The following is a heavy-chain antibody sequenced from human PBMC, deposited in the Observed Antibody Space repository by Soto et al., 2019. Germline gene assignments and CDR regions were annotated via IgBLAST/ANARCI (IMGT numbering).Heavy chain of an antibody. CDR1: GFTFSDYY. V-gene: IGHV3-72*01. CDR2: SRNKAKSYST. D-gene: IGHD3-3*01. J-gene: IGHJ4*02. Sequence: EEQLVESGGGLVQPGGSLTLSCAASGFTFSDYYMEWVRQAPGKGLEWVARSRNKAKSYSTDHAASVKGRVTISRDLSKNSLYLQMNNLKSEDTAVYYCSRLEGGWGQGTLVTVSS. CDR3: SRLEGG.